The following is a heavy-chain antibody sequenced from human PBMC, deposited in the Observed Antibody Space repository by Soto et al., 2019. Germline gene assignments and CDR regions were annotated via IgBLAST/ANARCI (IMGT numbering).Heavy chain of an antibody. CDR1: GASISSSNW. D-gene: IGHD2-15*01. J-gene: IGHJ4*02. CDR2: IYHRGST. CDR3: ARRWVEGRVDY. V-gene: IGHV4-4*02. Sequence: QVQLQESGPGLVKPSGTLSLTCAVSGASISSSNWWSWVRQPPGKGLEWIGEIYHRGSTNYNPSLTRRXTXPXXNSRNQFPLKLSSVPAAGTAVYYCARRWVEGRVDYWGQGTLVTVSS.